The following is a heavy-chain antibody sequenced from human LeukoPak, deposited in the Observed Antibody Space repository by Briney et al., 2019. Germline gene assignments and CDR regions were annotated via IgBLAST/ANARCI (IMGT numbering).Heavy chain of an antibody. CDR2: ISGSGGST. CDR3: AKDLMEWTYYRDV. Sequence: GGSLRLSCAASGFTFSSYAMSWVRQAPGKGLEWVSAISGSGGSTYYADSVKGRFTISRDNSKNTLYQQMNSLRAEDTAVYYCAKDLMEWTYYRDVWGKGTTVTVSS. CDR1: GFTFSSYA. V-gene: IGHV3-23*01. J-gene: IGHJ6*03. D-gene: IGHD3-3*01.